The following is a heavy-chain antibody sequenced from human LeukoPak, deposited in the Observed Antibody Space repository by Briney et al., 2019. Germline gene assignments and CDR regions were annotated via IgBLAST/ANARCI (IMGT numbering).Heavy chain of an antibody. V-gene: IGHV1-2*06. Sequence: ASVKVSRKASGYTFTGYYMHWVRQAPGQGLEWMGRINPNSGGTNYAQKFQGRVTMTRDTSISTAYMELSRLRSDDTAVYYCARAVNYDFWSGSGNWFDPWGQGTLVTVSS. CDR3: ARAVNYDFWSGSGNWFDP. CDR2: INPNSGGT. J-gene: IGHJ5*02. CDR1: GYTFTGYY. D-gene: IGHD3-3*01.